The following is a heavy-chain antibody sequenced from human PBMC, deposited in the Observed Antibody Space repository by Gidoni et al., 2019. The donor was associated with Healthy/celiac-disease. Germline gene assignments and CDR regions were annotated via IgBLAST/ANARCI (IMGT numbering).Heavy chain of an antibody. J-gene: IGHJ6*02. CDR1: GGSISSYY. CDR2: IYTSGST. CDR3: ARDPRSTLVSSWYKGGYYYGMDV. Sequence: QVQLQESGPGLVKPSETLSLTCTVPGGSISSYYWSWIRQPAGKGLEWIGRIYTSGSTNYNPSLKSRVTMSVDTSKNQFSLKLSSVTAADTAVYYCARDPRSTLVSSWYKGGYYYGMDVWGQGTTVTVSS. D-gene: IGHD6-13*01. V-gene: IGHV4-4*07.